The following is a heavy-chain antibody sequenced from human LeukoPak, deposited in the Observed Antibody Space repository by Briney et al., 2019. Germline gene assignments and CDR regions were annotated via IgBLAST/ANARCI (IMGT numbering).Heavy chain of an antibody. CDR1: GGSISSGGYY. CDR3: ARGLAIAVAGTRTRQWDY. V-gene: IGHV4-31*03. CDR2: IYYSGST. D-gene: IGHD6-19*01. J-gene: IGHJ4*02. Sequence: SETLSLTCTVSGGSISSGGYYWSWIRQHPGKGLEWIGYIYYSGSTYYNPSLKSRVTISVDTSKNQFSLKLSSVTAADTAVYYCARGLAIAVAGTRTRQWDYWGQGTLVTVSS.